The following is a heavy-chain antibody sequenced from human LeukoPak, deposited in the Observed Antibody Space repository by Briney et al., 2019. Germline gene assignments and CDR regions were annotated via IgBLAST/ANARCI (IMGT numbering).Heavy chain of an antibody. J-gene: IGHJ4*02. D-gene: IGHD3-22*01. Sequence: GESLKIPCKGSGYSFTSYWIGWARQMPGKGLEWMGIIYPSDSDTRYSPSFQGQVTISADKSISTAYLQWSRLKASDIAMYYCARGGYDSSGYYLDKYYFDYWGQGTLVTVSS. V-gene: IGHV5-51*01. CDR3: ARGGYDSSGYYLDKYYFDY. CDR2: IYPSDSDT. CDR1: GYSFTSYW.